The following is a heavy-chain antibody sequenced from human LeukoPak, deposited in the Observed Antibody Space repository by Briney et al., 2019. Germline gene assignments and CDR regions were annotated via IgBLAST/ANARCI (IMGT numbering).Heavy chain of an antibody. D-gene: IGHD3-16*01. J-gene: IGHJ4*02. Sequence: GGSLRLSCAASGFTVSSNYMSWVRQAPGKGPEWVSVIYSGGSTFYADSVKGRFTISRDNSKNTLYLQMNSLRAEDTAVYYCAKARLGLFDYWGQGTLVTVSS. V-gene: IGHV3-53*01. CDR3: AKARLGLFDY. CDR2: IYSGGST. CDR1: GFTVSSNY.